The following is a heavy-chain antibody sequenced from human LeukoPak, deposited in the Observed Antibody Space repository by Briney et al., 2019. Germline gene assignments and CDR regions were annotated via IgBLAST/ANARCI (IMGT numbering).Heavy chain of an antibody. CDR1: GFTFDDYA. V-gene: IGHV3-9*01. CDR3: ALGRAYCGGDCYSQLAFDI. CDR2: ISWNSGSI. J-gene: IGHJ3*02. D-gene: IGHD2-21*02. Sequence: PGRSLRLSCAASGFTFDDYAMHWVRQAPGKGLEWVSGISWNSGSIGYADSVKGRFTISRDNAKNSLYLQMNSLRAEDTALYYCALGRAYCGGDCYSQLAFDIWGQGTMVTVSS.